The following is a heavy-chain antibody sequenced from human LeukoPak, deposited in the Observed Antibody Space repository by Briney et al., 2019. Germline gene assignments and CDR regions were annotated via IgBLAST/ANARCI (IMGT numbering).Heavy chain of an antibody. CDR3: ARVLGYCSSTSCSYAFDI. CDR2: IYYTGST. D-gene: IGHD2-2*01. CDR1: GGSITSGDYY. J-gene: IGHJ3*02. Sequence: SETLSLTCTVSGGSITSGDYYWSWIRQPPGKGLEWIGYIYYTGSTYYNPSLKSRVTISVDTSKNQFSLKLSSVTAADTAVYYCARVLGYCSSTSCSYAFDIWGQGTMVTVSS. V-gene: IGHV4-30-4*01.